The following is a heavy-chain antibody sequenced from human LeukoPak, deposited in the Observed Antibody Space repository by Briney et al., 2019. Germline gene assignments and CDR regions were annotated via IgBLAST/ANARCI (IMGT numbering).Heavy chain of an antibody. Sequence: GASVKVSCKASGYTFTRHYLHWVRQAPGQGVEWLGWINPNSGGTNYAQNFQGRVTMTRDTSITTAYMELNSLRSDDTAVYYCAIHWGSGWYFDLWGRGTQVTVSS. J-gene: IGHJ2*01. V-gene: IGHV1-2*02. D-gene: IGHD7-27*01. CDR1: GYTFTRHY. CDR2: INPNSGGT. CDR3: AIHWGSGWYFDL.